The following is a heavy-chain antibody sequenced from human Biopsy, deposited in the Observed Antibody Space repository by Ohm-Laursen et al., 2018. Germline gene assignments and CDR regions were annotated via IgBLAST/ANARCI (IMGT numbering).Heavy chain of an antibody. V-gene: IGHV1-24*01. J-gene: IGHJ4*02. CDR2: FAPENGKT. CDR3: AADINVWNVNY. D-gene: IGHD1-1*01. Sequence: ALVKVSCKVSGYTLTELSMHWVRQVPGKGLEWMGGFAPENGKTVYAQNFQARVSLTEDTSTDTAYMELRSLRSEDTAVYYCAADINVWNVNYWGQGTQVTVSS. CDR1: GYTLTELS.